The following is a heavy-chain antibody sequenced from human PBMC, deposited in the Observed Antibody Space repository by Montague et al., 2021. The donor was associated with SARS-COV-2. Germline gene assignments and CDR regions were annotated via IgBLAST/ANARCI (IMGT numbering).Heavy chain of an antibody. Sequence: SETLSLTCAVHGGSFSTYSWNWIRQPPGKGLEWIGEIHHGGSTNYNPSLKSRLTISADTSKNQFSLKLTSVAAADTAVYYCARLGDGVVPSPILGVGPYYSYYYIDVWGKGTTVTVSS. CDR1: GGSFSTYS. CDR2: IHHGGST. V-gene: IGHV4-34*01. CDR3: ARLGDGVVPSPILGVGPYYSYYYIDV. D-gene: IGHD3-10*01. J-gene: IGHJ6*03.